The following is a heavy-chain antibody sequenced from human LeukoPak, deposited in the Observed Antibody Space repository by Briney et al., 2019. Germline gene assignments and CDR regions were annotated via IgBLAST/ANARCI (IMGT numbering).Heavy chain of an antibody. CDR2: ISGSGGST. CDR1: GFTFSSYA. Sequence: GGSLRLSCAASGFTFSSYAMSWVRQAPGKGLEWVSAISGSGGSTYYADSVKGRFTISRDNSKNTLYLQMNSLRAEDMAVYYCAKGAYDYIEMGYFDYWGQGTLVTVSS. CDR3: AKGAYDYIEMGYFDY. D-gene: IGHD5-12*01. J-gene: IGHJ4*02. V-gene: IGHV3-23*01.